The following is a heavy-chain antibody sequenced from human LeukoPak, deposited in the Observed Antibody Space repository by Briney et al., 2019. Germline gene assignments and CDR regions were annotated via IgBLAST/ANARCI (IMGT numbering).Heavy chain of an antibody. CDR3: ARDRQLWLYFDY. D-gene: IGHD5-18*01. CDR1: GGSFSGYY. J-gene: IGHJ4*02. V-gene: IGHV4-34*01. CDR2: INHSGST. Sequence: SETLSLTCAVYGGSFSGYYWSWIRQPPGKGLEWIGEINHSGSTNYNPSLKSRVTISVDTSKNQFSLKLSSVTAADTAVYYCARDRQLWLYFDYWGQGTLVTVSS.